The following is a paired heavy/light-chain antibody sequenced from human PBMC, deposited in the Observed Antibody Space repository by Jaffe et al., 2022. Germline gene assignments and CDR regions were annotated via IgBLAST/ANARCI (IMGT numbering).Heavy chain of an antibody. Sequence: QVQLVQSGAEVKKPGASVKVSCKVSGYTLTELSMHWVRQAPGKGLEWMGGFDPEDGETIYAQKFQGRVTMTEDTSTDTAYMELSSLRSEDTAVYYCATANGAVATTYRLIVVAVAATRRFWDWFDPWGQGTLVTVSS. V-gene: IGHV1-24*01. CDR2: FDPEDGET. D-gene: IGHD2-15*01. CDR3: ATANGAVATTYRLIVVAVAATRRFWDWFDP. CDR1: GYTLTELS. J-gene: IGHJ5*02.
Light chain of an antibody. CDR2: GNS. CDR3: QSYDSSLSGSSV. CDR1: SSNIGAGYD. Sequence: QSVLTQPPSVSGAPGQRVTISCTGSSSNIGAGYDVHWYQQLPGTAPKLLIYGNSNRPSGVPDRFSGSKSGTSASLAITGLQAEDEADYYCQSYDSSLSGSSVFGGGTKLTVL. J-gene: IGLJ3*02. V-gene: IGLV1-40*01.